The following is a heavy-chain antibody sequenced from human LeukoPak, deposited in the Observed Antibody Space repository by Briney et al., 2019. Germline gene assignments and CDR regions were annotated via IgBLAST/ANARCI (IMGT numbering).Heavy chain of an antibody. D-gene: IGHD3-16*02. CDR3: VRDGRQNRSTPTCYPLSN. V-gene: IGHV3-30*02. CDR2: IQYHGNSK. J-gene: IGHJ4*02. CDR1: GFTFSNFG. Sequence: PGGSLRLSCVASGFTFSNFGFHWVRQAPGKGLEWVTFIQYHGNSKLYVDSVKGRFTVSRDNSKNTVYLQLDSLRSDDTGFYYCVRDGRQNRSTPTCYPLSNWGQGTLVTVSS.